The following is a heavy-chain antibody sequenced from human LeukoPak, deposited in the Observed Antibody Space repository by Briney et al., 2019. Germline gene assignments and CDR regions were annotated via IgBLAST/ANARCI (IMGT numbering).Heavy chain of an antibody. V-gene: IGHV4-34*01. CDR2: INHSGST. D-gene: IGHD6-13*01. J-gene: IGHJ5*02. CDR1: GGSFSGYY. Sequence: QSSETLPLTCAVYGGSFSGYYWSWIRQPPGKGLEWIGEINHSGSTNYNPSLKSRVTISVDTSKNQFSLKLSSVTAADTAVYYCARLTYSNNWYFRRGLDNWFDPWGQGTLVTVSS. CDR3: ARLTYSNNWYFRRGLDNWFDP.